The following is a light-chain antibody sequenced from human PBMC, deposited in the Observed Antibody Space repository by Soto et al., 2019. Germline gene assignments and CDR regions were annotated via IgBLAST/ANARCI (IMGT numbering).Light chain of an antibody. Sequence: DIQLTQSPSNVSASVGDRVTITCRASQSVSGWLAWYQQKPGKAPNLLIYDASRLQSGVPSRFSGSGSGTDFTLTISSLQPDDFATYYCQQYNTYSTFGQGTKVDIK. CDR1: QSVSGW. CDR3: QQYNTYST. V-gene: IGKV1-5*01. CDR2: DAS. J-gene: IGKJ1*01.